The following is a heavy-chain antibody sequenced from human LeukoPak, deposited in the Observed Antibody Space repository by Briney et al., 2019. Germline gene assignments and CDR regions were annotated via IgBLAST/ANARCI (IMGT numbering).Heavy chain of an antibody. Sequence: GGSLRLSCAASGFTFSSFVMSWVRQAPGKGLEWVSAISGSGGSTYYADSVKGRFTISRDNSKNTLYLQMNSLRAEDTAVYYCAKAVWFYDSSGYYPRWFDPWGQGTLVTVSS. CDR3: AKAVWFYDSSGYYPRWFDP. V-gene: IGHV3-23*01. CDR2: ISGSGGST. CDR1: GFTFSSFV. J-gene: IGHJ5*02. D-gene: IGHD3-22*01.